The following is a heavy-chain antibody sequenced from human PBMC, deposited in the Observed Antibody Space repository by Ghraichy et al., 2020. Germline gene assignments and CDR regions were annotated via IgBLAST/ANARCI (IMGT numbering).Heavy chain of an antibody. Sequence: SVKVSCKASGGTFSSYAISWVRQAPGQGLEWMGGIIPIFGTANYAQKFQGRVTITADESTSTAYMELSSLRSEDTAVYYCARGLVGYSYAPGAFDIWGQGTMVTVSS. CDR3: ARGLVGYSYAPGAFDI. CDR2: IIPIFGTA. J-gene: IGHJ3*02. CDR1: GGTFSSYA. D-gene: IGHD5-18*01. V-gene: IGHV1-69*13.